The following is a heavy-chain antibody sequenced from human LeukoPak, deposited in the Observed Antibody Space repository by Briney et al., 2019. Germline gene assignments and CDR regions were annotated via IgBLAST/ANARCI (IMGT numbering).Heavy chain of an antibody. D-gene: IGHD3-9*01. CDR3: AKDQIPSYYDFMTGYYRSDAFDI. Sequence: GGSLRLSCVASGFSVTTYAIHWVRQAPGKGLEWVAVMSYDGRDKYYADSVKGRFTISRDNSKNMLYLQMTSLRADDTAVYYCAKDQIPSYYDFMTGYYRSDAFDIWGQGTMVTVSS. V-gene: IGHV3-30*07. CDR1: GFSVTTYA. J-gene: IGHJ3*02. CDR2: MSYDGRDK.